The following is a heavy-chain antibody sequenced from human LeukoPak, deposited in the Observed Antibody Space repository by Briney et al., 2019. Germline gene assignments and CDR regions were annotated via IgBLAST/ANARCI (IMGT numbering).Heavy chain of an antibody. Sequence: SETLSLTCTVSGGSISSYYWSWIRQPPGKGLEWIGYIYYSGSTNYNPSLKSRVTISVDTSKTHFSLKLSSVTAADTAVYYCARGIGWYRHWGQGTLVTVSS. J-gene: IGHJ4*02. CDR2: IYYSGST. V-gene: IGHV4-59*01. CDR3: ARGIGWYRH. CDR1: GGSISSYY. D-gene: IGHD6-19*01.